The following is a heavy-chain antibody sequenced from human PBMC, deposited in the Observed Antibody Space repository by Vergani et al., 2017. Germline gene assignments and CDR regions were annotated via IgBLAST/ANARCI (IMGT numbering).Heavy chain of an antibody. V-gene: IGHV3-11*01. CDR3: ARGEVRALYYFDR. D-gene: IGHD2-15*01. J-gene: IGHJ4*02. Sequence: QVQLVESGGGLVKPGGSLRLSCAASGFTFSDYYMSWVRQAPGKGLEWVSYISSSSTHIYYADYVKGRFTISRDNAKTSLFLQMNSLRAEDTAGYYCARGEVRALYYFDRWGQGTLVSVSS. CDR2: ISSSSTHI. CDR1: GFTFSDYY.